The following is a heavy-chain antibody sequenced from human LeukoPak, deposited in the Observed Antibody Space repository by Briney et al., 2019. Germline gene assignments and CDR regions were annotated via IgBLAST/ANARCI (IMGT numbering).Heavy chain of an antibody. D-gene: IGHD3-22*01. Sequence: GGSLRLSCAASGFTFSTYWMSWVRQAPGKGLEWVANIKEDGSEKYYGESVKGRFTISRDNAKNSLYLQMNSLRAEDTAVYYCARHSSGYQWGQGTLVTVSS. J-gene: IGHJ4*02. CDR3: ARHSSGYQ. CDR2: IKEDGSEK. V-gene: IGHV3-7*03. CDR1: GFTFSTYW.